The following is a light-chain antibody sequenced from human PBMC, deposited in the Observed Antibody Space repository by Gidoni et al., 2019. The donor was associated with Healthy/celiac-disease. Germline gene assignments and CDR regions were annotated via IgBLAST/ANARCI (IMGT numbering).Light chain of an antibody. CDR1: SGSIASNY. CDR3: QSYDSSIV. CDR2: EDN. J-gene: IGLJ2*01. V-gene: IGLV6-57*04. Sequence: NFMLTQPHSVSESPGKTVTISCTRSSGSIASNYVQWYQQRPGSAPTTVIYEDNQSPAGVPDRFSGSIDSSSNSASLTISGLKTEDEADYYWQSYDSSIVFGGGTKLTVL.